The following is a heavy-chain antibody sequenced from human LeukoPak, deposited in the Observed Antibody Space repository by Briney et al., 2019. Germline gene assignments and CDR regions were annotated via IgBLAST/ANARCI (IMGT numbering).Heavy chain of an antibody. D-gene: IGHD4-11*01. CDR1: GFTFSSYA. Sequence: GGSLRLSCAASGFTFSSYAMSWVRQAPGKGLEWVGFIRSKDYGGTTEYAASVKGRFTISRDDSKSIAYLQMNSLKAEDTALYYCTRDPSDYSNSHHLDSWGQGTLVTVSS. J-gene: IGHJ4*02. V-gene: IGHV3-49*04. CDR3: TRDPSDYSNSHHLDS. CDR2: IRSKDYGGTT.